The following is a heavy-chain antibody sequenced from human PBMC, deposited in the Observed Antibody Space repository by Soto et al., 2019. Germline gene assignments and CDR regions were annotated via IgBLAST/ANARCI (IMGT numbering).Heavy chain of an antibody. Sequence: ASVKPSCKASGYTFTSYYMHWVRQATEQGLEWMGIINPSGGSTSYAQKFQGRVAMTRDTSTSTVYMELSSLRSEDTAVYYCARVHGSGGSCPSIAYWGKGT. CDR1: GYTFTSYY. J-gene: IGHJ4*02. V-gene: IGHV1-46*03. CDR3: ARVHGSGGSCPSIAY. D-gene: IGHD2-15*01. CDR2: INPSGGST.